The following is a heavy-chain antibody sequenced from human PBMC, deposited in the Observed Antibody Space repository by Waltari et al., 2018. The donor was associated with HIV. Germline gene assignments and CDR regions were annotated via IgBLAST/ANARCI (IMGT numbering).Heavy chain of an antibody. V-gene: IGHV4-38-2*02. Sequence: QVHLQESGPGLVKPSEILSLTCKVSNDSISRGYYWGWFRQSPGKGLEWIGTLWHRGTLYYDPPLGSRLSMSVDTSKNQLALRLSALTAADTAVYYCVRLNAVFTYSEDVRYFYEIEVWGQGITVTVSS. J-gene: IGHJ6*02. CDR2: LWHRGTL. CDR1: NDSISRGYY. D-gene: IGHD5-18*01. CDR3: VRLNAVFTYSEDVRYFYEIEV.